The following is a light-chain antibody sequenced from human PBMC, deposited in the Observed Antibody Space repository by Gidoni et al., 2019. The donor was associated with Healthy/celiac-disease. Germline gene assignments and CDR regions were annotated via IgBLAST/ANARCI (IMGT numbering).Light chain of an antibody. CDR1: QSVSSN. J-gene: IGKJ2*01. CDR2: GAS. CDR3: QQYNNWPPNT. V-gene: IGKV3-15*01. Sequence: EIVMTQSPATLSVSPGERATLSCRASQSVSSNLAWYQQKPGQAPRLLIYGASTRATGIPARFSGSGSGTEFTLTISSLLSEDFAVYYRQQYNNWPPNTFGQGTKLEIK.